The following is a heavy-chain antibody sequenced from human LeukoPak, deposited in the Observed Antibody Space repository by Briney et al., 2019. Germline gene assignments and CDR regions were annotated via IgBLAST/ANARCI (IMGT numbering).Heavy chain of an antibody. CDR3: AKDMWLVYYYGMDV. CDR2: ISYDGSNK. J-gene: IGHJ6*02. CDR1: GFTFSSYG. V-gene: IGHV3-30*18. D-gene: IGHD6-19*01. Sequence: GGSLRLSCAASGFTFSSYGMHWVRQAPGKGLEWVAVISYDGSNKYYADSVKGRFTISRDNSKNTLYLQMNSLRAEDTAVYYCAKDMWLVYYYGMDVWGQGTTVTVSS.